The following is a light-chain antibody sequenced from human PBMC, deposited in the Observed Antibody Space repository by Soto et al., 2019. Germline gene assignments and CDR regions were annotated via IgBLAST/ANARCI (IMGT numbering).Light chain of an antibody. CDR2: AAS. J-gene: IGKJ2*01. Sequence: DIQMTQSPSSLSASVGDRVTITCRASQGISNYLAGYKQKPGKVPKLLIYAASTLQSGVPSRFSGSESGTDFTLTISSLQPEDVATYYCQKYNSAPYTFGQGTKLEIK. CDR3: QKYNSAPYT. CDR1: QGISNY. V-gene: IGKV1-27*01.